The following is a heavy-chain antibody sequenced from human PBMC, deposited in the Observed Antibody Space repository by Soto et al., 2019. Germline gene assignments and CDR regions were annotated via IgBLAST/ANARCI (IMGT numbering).Heavy chain of an antibody. Sequence: QVQLQQWGAGLLKPSETLSLTCAVYGGSFSGYYWSWIRQPPGKGLEWIGEINHSGSTNYNPSLKSRVTISVDTSKNQFSLKLSSVTAADTAVYYCARGSSGWYSGWFDPWGQGTLVTVSS. V-gene: IGHV4-34*01. D-gene: IGHD6-19*01. CDR2: INHSGST. J-gene: IGHJ5*02. CDR3: ARGSSGWYSGWFDP. CDR1: GGSFSGYY.